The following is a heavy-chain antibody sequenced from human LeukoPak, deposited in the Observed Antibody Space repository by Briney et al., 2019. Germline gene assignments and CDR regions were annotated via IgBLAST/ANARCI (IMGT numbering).Heavy chain of an antibody. Sequence: SVKVSCKASGGTFSDYALNWVRQAPGQGLEWMGVFIPMLGTANSTQKFQGRVTITADESTSTAYMELSSLRSEDTAVYYCARGVDVGATRNMDAFDIWAKGQWSPSLQ. V-gene: IGHV1-69*01. D-gene: IGHD1-26*01. CDR3: ARGVDVGATRNMDAFDI. J-gene: IGHJ3*02. CDR1: GGTFSDYA. CDR2: FIPMLGTA.